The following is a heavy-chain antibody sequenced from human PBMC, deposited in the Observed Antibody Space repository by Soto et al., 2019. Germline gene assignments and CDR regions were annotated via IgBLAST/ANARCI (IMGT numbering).Heavy chain of an antibody. CDR1: GGTFSSYT. J-gene: IGHJ5*02. CDR2: IIPILGIA. CDR3: ARDQGGHKDIVLMVYAINWFDP. Sequence: QVQLVQSGAEVKKPGSSVKVSCKASGGTFSSYTISWVRQAPGQGLEWMGRIIPILGIANYAQKFKGRVTITADKSTSTAYMELSSLRSEDTAVYYCARDQGGHKDIVLMVYAINWFDPWGQGTLVTVSS. V-gene: IGHV1-69*08. D-gene: IGHD2-8*01.